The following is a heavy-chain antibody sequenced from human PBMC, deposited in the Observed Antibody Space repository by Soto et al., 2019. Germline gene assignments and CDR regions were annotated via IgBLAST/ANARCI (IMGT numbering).Heavy chain of an antibody. CDR3: ATGPGSSGSYYPTAFDY. J-gene: IGHJ4*02. D-gene: IGHD3-10*01. Sequence: ASVKVSCKVSGYTLTELSMHWVRQAPGKGLEWMGGFDPEDGETIYAQKFQGRVTMTEDTSTDTAYMELSSLRSEDTAVYYCATGPGSSGSYYPTAFDYWGQGTLVTVSS. V-gene: IGHV1-24*01. CDR1: GYTLTELS. CDR2: FDPEDGET.